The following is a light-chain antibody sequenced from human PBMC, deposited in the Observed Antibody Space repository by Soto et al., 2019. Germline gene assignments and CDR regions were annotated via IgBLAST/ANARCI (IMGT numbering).Light chain of an antibody. V-gene: IGLV2-8*01. J-gene: IGLJ3*02. Sequence: QSALAQPPSASGSPGQSVTISCTGSGSDIGAYNFVSWYQQHPGKAPKLMIFGVTERPSGVPDRFSGSKSGNTASLTVSGLQADDEAVYYCSSHAGINNVVFGGGTKLTVL. CDR2: GVT. CDR1: GSDIGAYNF. CDR3: SSHAGINNVV.